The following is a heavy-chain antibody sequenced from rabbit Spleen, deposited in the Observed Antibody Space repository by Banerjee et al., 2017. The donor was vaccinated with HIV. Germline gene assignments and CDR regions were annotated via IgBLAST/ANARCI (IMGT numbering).Heavy chain of an antibody. J-gene: IGHJ4*01. Sequence: QLEESRGGLVKPEGSLTLTCKASGFTLSSYYMNWVRQAPGKGLEWIGYIDPVFGITHYANWVNGRFSISRENAQNTVFLQMTSLTAADTATYFCARDGAGGSYFALWGPGTLVTVS. V-gene: IGHV1S7*01. D-gene: IGHD8-1*01. CDR2: IDPVFGIT. CDR1: GFTLSSYY. CDR3: ARDGAGGSYFAL.